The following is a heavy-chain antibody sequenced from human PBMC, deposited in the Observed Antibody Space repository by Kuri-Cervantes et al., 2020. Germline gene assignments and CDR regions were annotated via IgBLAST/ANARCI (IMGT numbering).Heavy chain of an antibody. J-gene: IGHJ4*02. V-gene: IGHV3-23*01. Sequence: GESLKISCAASGFTFDDYAMHWVRQAPGKGLEWVSGISGSGGSTYYADSVKGRFTISRDNSKNTLYLQMNSLRAEDTAVYYCTTGASSSWYELDYWGQGTLVTVSS. CDR3: TTGASSSWYELDY. CDR1: GFTFDDYA. CDR2: ISGSGGST. D-gene: IGHD6-13*01.